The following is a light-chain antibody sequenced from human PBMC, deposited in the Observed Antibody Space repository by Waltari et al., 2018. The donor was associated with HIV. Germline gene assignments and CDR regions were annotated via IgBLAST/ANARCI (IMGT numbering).Light chain of an antibody. CDR1: TGPVTSGHH. CDR2: ETF. V-gene: IGLV7-46*01. CDR3: LLSFAGARPVV. Sequence: QAVVTQEPSLTVSPGGTVTLTCGSSTGPVTSGHHPYWFQQKSGQAPRTLIYETFRKHSWTPARVSGALLGGKAALTLSGAQPEDEADYFCLLSFAGARPVVFGGGTKLTVL. J-gene: IGLJ2*01.